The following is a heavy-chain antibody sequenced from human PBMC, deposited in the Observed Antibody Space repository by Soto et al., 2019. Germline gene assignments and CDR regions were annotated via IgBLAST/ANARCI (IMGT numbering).Heavy chain of an antibody. Sequence: EMQLLESGGGLVQPGGSLRLSCAASGFPVSSYAMSWFRQTPGKGLEWVSGISGSGGPTYYADSEKGRSTISSDNSNNTQSLQMHLLRVEATVFYFSAKGGYYSLFDIWGQGTMVTVSA. CDR1: GFPVSSYA. CDR2: ISGSGGPT. CDR3: AKGGYYSLFDI. D-gene: IGHD3-16*01. V-gene: IGHV3-23*01. J-gene: IGHJ3*02.